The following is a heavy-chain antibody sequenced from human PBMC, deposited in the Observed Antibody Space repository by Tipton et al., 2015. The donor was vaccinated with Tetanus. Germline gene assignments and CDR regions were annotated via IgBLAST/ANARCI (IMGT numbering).Heavy chain of an antibody. CDR2: INHSGST. CDR1: GASFSDYY. CDR3: ARDLGTSGFH. J-gene: IGHJ4*02. D-gene: IGHD1-7*01. Sequence: TLSLTCAVYGASFSDYYWSWIRQAPGKGLEWIGEINHSGSTNHNPSLKSRVTLSVDTSKNQFSLKLSSVTTADTAVYYCARDLGTSGFHWGQGTLVTVSS. V-gene: IGHV4-34*01.